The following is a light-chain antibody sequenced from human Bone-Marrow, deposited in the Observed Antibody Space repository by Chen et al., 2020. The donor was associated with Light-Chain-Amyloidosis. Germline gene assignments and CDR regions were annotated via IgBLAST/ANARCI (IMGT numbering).Light chain of an antibody. CDR3: SSYAMTITLG. J-gene: IGLJ1*01. CDR1: SIDVGGDNH. CDR2: EVT. V-gene: IGLV2-14*01. Sequence: QSALTQPASVSGSPGQSITIPCTGTSIDVGGDNHVSCDQQHPDKAPKFMIYEVTNRPSWVPDRFSVAKSDNPASLAISGLQIEDAADYFCSSYAMTITLGFGSGSRVTVL.